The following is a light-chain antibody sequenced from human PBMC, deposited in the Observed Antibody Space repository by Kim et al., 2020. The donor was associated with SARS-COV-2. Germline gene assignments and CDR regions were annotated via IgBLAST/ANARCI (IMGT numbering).Light chain of an antibody. J-gene: IGLJ2*01. Sequence: GQLVTISCTGTSSDVGGYNYVFWYQQHPGKAPKLMISEVNKRPSGVPDRFSGSKSGNTASLTVSGLQAEDEADYYCSSYAGSNNLVFGGGTQLTVL. CDR1: SSDVGGYNY. V-gene: IGLV2-8*01. CDR3: SSYAGSNNLV. CDR2: EVN.